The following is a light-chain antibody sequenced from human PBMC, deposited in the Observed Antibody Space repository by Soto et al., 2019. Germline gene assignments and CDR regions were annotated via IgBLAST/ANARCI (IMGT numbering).Light chain of an antibody. V-gene: IGKV3-15*01. CDR1: ESVRSN. CDR2: GAS. CDR3: QQYYDWPTIT. J-gene: IGKJ5*01. Sequence: EIVMTQSPATLSVPPGDRATLSCRASESVRSNLAWYQQKPGQAPRLLIYGASIWAADIPARFSGSGSGTEFTLTISTLQSEDFAVYYCQQYYDWPTITFGQGTRLE.